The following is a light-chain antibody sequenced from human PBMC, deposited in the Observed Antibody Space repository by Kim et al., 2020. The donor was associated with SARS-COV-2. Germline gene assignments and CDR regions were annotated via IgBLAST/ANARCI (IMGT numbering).Light chain of an antibody. V-gene: IGLV3-21*04. CDR1: KIGSNS. CDR3: QVWDSSRDHRGYV. CDR2: YDT. J-gene: IGLJ1*01. Sequence: GGPARITFGGNKIGSNSVPWSQQTPGRDPSLFIDYDTDRPSGIPERFSGSNSGNTATLTISRVEAGDEADYYCQVWDSSRDHRGYVFGTGTKVTVL.